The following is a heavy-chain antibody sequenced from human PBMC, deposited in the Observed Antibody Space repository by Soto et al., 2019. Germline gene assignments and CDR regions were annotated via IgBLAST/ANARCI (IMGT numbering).Heavy chain of an antibody. CDR3: ARVGGTVTSDY. Sequence: QVHLVESGGGVVQPGRSLRLSCAASGFPLSAYGRHWVRQAPGKGLEWLAMIYYDGNNKYYAPSVEGRFTISRDNSKNTLYLQMNCLRVEDTAVYYCARVGGTVTSDYWGQGTLVIVSS. V-gene: IGHV3-33*01. CDR1: GFPLSAYG. CDR2: IYYDGNNK. J-gene: IGHJ4*02. D-gene: IGHD4-17*01.